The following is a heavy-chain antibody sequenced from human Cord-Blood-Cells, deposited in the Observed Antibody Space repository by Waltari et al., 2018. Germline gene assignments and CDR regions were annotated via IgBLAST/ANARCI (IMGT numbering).Heavy chain of an antibody. CDR2: ISSSRSYI. Sequence: EVQLVESGGGLVKPGGSLRLSCAASGFTFSSYSMNWVRQAPGKGLEWVSSISSSRSYIYYADAVKGRFTISRDNAKNSLYLQMNSLRAEDTAVYYCARDLYYDSSGYHNWFDPWGQGTLVTVSS. V-gene: IGHV3-21*01. D-gene: IGHD3-22*01. J-gene: IGHJ5*02. CDR3: ARDLYYDSSGYHNWFDP. CDR1: GFTFSSYS.